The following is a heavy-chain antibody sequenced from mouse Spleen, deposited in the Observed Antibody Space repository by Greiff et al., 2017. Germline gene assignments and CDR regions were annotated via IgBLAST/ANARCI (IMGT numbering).Heavy chain of an antibody. CDR3: ARGYGGNYFDY. V-gene: IGHV1-69*01. CDR2: IDPSDSYT. Sequence: QVQLQQPGAELVMPGASVKLSCKASGYTFTSYWMHWVKQRPGQGLEWIGEIDPSDSYTNYNQKFKGMATLTVDKSSSTAYMQLSSLTSEDSAVYYCARGYGGNYFDYWGQGTTLTVSS. D-gene: IGHD1-1*01. CDR1: GYTFTSYW. J-gene: IGHJ2*01.